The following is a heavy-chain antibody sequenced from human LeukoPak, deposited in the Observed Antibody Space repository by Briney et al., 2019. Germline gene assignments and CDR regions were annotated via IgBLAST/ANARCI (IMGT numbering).Heavy chain of an antibody. Sequence: PSETLSLTCTVSGGSVSSSSYYWSWIRQPPGKGLEWIGYIYYSGSTNYNPSLKSRVTISVDTSKNQFSLKLSSVTAADTAVYYCARVKPDYDYVWGSYRYTVDYWGQGTLVTVSS. V-gene: IGHV4-61*01. CDR1: GGSVSSSSYY. CDR3: ARVKPDYDYVWGSYRYTVDY. CDR2: IYYSGST. D-gene: IGHD3-16*02. J-gene: IGHJ4*02.